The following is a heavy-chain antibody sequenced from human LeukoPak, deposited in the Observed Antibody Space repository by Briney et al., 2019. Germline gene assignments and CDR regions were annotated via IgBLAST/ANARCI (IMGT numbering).Heavy chain of an antibody. V-gene: IGHV4-59*01. CDR3: ARDSPPDSSGYYYVSGAFDI. D-gene: IGHD3-22*01. CDR2: IDYSGST. Sequence: SETLSLTCTVSGGSISSYYWSWIRQPPGKGLEWIGYIDYSGSTNYNPSLKSRVTISVDTSKNRFSLKLSSVTAADTAVYYCARDSPPDSSGYYYVSGAFDIWGQGTMVTVSS. CDR1: GGSISSYY. J-gene: IGHJ3*02.